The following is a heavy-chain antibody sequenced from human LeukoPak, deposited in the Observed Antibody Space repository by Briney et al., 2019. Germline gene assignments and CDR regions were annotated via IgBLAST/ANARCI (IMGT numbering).Heavy chain of an antibody. Sequence: GGSLRLSCAASGFTFSSYEMNWVRQAPGKGLEWVSYISSSGSTIYYADSVKGRFTISRDNAKNSLYLQMNSLRAEDTAVYYCAREGWLHTSYYYYMDVWGKGTTVTISS. J-gene: IGHJ6*03. CDR2: ISSSGSTI. CDR3: AREGWLHTSYYYYMDV. V-gene: IGHV3-48*03. D-gene: IGHD5-12*01. CDR1: GFTFSSYE.